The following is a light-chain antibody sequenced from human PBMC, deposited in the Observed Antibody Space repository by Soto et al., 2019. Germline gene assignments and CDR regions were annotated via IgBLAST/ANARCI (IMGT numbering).Light chain of an antibody. J-gene: IGLJ1*01. CDR1: SSDIGGYNY. V-gene: IGLV2-14*01. CDR3: LSHTSSRSRSTLYV. CDR2: DVS. Sequence: QSALTQPASMSGSPGQSITISCTGSSSDIGGYNYVSWYQQLPGKAPKLMIYDVSDRPSGVSNRFSGSKSGNTASLTISELQAEDEADYYCLSHTSSRSRSTLYVFGTGTKVTVL.